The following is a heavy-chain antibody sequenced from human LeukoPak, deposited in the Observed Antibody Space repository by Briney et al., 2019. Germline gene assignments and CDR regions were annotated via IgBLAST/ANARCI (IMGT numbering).Heavy chain of an antibody. Sequence: PSETLSLTCAVYGGSFSGYYWSWIRQPPGKGLEWIGEINHSGSTNYNPSLTSRVTISVDTSKNQFSLKLSSVTAADTAVYYCARGRRDYCSGGSCYYFDYWGQGTLVTVSS. V-gene: IGHV4-34*01. CDR2: INHSGST. CDR1: GGSFSGYY. J-gene: IGHJ4*02. D-gene: IGHD2-15*01. CDR3: ARGRRDYCSGGSCYYFDY.